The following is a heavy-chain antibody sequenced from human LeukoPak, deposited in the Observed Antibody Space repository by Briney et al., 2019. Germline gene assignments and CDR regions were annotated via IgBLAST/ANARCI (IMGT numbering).Heavy chain of an antibody. CDR2: IYSGGST. V-gene: IGHV3-53*01. Sequence: GGSLRLSCAASGFTVSSNHMSWVRQAPGKGLEWVSVIYSGGSTYYADSVKGRFTISRDNSKNTLCLQMNSLRAEDTAVYYCGREGGGGGPWYFDLWGRGTLVTVSS. D-gene: IGHD3-16*01. CDR1: GFTVSSNH. CDR3: GREGGGGGPWYFDL. J-gene: IGHJ2*01.